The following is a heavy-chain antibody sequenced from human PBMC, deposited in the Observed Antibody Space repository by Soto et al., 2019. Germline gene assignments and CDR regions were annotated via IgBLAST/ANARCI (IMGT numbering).Heavy chain of an antibody. CDR3: ARDVMEFVGVAPFYYYGMDV. V-gene: IGHV1-2*02. Sequence: GASVKVSCKASGYTFTGYYMHWVRQAPGQGLEWMGWINPNSGGTNYAQKFQGRVTMTRDTSISTAYMELSRLRSDDTAVYYCARDVMEFVGVAPFYYYGMDVWGQGTTVTVSS. CDR1: GYTFTGYY. J-gene: IGHJ6*02. D-gene: IGHD3-3*01. CDR2: INPNSGGT.